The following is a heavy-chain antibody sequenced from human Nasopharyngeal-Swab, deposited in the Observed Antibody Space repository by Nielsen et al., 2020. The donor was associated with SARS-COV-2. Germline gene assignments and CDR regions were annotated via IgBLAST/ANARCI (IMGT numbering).Heavy chain of an antibody. CDR2: INPSGGST. CDR3: ARRGDYYDSSGYMYYFDC. CDR1: GYTFTSYY. V-gene: IGHV1-46*01. D-gene: IGHD3-22*01. J-gene: IGHJ4*02. Sequence: ASVKVSCKASGYTFTSYYMHWVRQAPGQGLEWMGIINPSGGSTSYAQKFQGRVTMTRDTSTSTVYMELSSLRSEDTAVYYCARRGDYYDSSGYMYYFDCWGQGTLVTVSS.